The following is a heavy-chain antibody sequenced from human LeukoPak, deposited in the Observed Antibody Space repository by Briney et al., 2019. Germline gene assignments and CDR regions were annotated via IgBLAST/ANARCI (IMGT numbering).Heavy chain of an antibody. CDR2: ISAYNGNT. CDR1: GYTFTSYG. V-gene: IGHV1-18*01. J-gene: IGHJ6*03. CDR3: ARERRRDGYNYYYYYYMDV. Sequence: ASVKVSCKASGYTFTSYGISGVRRARGQGLEGMGWISAYNGNTNYAQKLQGRVTMTTDTSTSTAYVDARSMRSDDTAVYYCARERRRDGYNYYYYYYMDVWGKGTPVTVSS. D-gene: IGHD5-24*01.